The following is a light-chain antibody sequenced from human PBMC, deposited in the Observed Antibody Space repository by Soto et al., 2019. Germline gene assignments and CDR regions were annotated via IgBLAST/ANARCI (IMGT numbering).Light chain of an antibody. J-gene: IGLJ3*02. CDR3: AAWDDSLNGWV. Sequence: QLVLTQPPSASGTPGQRVIISCSGSSSNIGSNTVNWYQQLPGTAPKLLIYSNDQRPSGVPDRFSASKSGTAASLAISGLQSEVEADYYCAAWDDSLNGWVFGGGTQLTVL. CDR1: SSNIGSNT. V-gene: IGLV1-44*01. CDR2: SND.